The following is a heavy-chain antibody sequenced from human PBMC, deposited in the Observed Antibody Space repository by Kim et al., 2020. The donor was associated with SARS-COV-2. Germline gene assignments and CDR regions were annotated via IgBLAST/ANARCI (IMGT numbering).Heavy chain of an antibody. CDR1: GITFSDYY. CDR2: ISGTGVHT. J-gene: IGHJ2*01. D-gene: IGHD3-22*01. V-gene: IGHV3-11*03. CDR3: ARRGHYDNFHF. Sequence: GGSLRLSCAASGITFSDYYMTWIRQAPGKGLEWISYISGTGVHTNYAESVKGRFTISIDTAKNSVFLQMKSLRAEDTAVYYCARRGHYDNFHFWGRGTLV.